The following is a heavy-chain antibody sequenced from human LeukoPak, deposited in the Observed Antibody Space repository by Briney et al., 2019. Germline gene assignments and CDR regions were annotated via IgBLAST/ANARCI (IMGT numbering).Heavy chain of an antibody. CDR3: ARNGYYYDSSGHFDY. J-gene: IGHJ4*02. Sequence: GGSLRLSCAASGFMFSDYFMSWIRQAPGKELEWISYISSNSKYTKYADSVKGRFTISRDNAKKSLYLQMNSLRAEDTAVYYCARNGYYYDSSGHFDYWGQGTLVTVSS. CDR1: GFMFSDYF. D-gene: IGHD3-22*01. V-gene: IGHV3-11*03. CDR2: ISSNSKYT.